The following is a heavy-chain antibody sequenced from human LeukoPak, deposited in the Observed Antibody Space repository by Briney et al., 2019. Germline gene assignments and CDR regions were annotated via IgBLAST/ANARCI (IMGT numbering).Heavy chain of an antibody. CDR1: GFTFSSFA. V-gene: IGHV3-23*01. J-gene: IGHJ4*02. CDR3: AKDYFGSGNYYNVIDY. CDR2: ISGSGGST. D-gene: IGHD3-10*01. Sequence: GGSLRLSCAASGFTFSSFAMSWVRQTPGKGLDWVSVISGSGGSTYYADSVKGRFTISRDNSKNTLYLQMNSLRAEDTAVYYCAKDYFGSGNYYNVIDYWGPGTVVTVSS.